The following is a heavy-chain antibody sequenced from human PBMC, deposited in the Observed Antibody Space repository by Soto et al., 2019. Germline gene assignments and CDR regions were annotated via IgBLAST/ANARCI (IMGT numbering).Heavy chain of an antibody. J-gene: IGHJ4*02. CDR3: EKHLGIAARYFDY. V-gene: IGHV3-23*01. CDR1: GFTFINYA. Sequence: PGGSLRLSCAASGFTFINYAMSWVRQAPGKGLGWVSTISGSDGSTFYADSVKGRFTISRDSSTSTLSLQMNSLRAEETALYYCEKHLGIAARYFDYWGRGAQVTVSS. CDR2: ISGSDGST. D-gene: IGHD6-6*01.